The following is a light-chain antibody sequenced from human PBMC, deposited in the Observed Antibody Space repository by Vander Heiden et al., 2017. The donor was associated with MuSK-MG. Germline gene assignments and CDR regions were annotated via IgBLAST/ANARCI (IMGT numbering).Light chain of an antibody. Sequence: DIQLTQSPSFLSASVGDSVAITCRASQGISSYLAWYQQQPGKVPKLLIYAASTLQSGVPSRFSGSGSGTAFTLTISSLQPEDSATYYCQHLNNYPYTFGQGTKLVIK. CDR1: QGISSY. CDR2: AAS. J-gene: IGKJ2*01. V-gene: IGKV1-9*01. CDR3: QHLNNYPYT.